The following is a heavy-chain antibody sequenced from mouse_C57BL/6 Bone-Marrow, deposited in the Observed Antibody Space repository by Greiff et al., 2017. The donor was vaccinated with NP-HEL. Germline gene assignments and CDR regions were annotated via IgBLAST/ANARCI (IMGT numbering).Heavy chain of an antibody. CDR3: ARHRDYDWYFDV. Sequence: EVQVVEPGGGLVKPGGSLKLSCAASGFTFSSYTMSWVRQTPEKRLEWVATISGGGGNTNYPASVKGRFTISRDNAKNTLYLQMSSLGSEDTSCYYCARHRDYDWYFDVWGTGTTVTVSS. V-gene: IGHV5-9*01. CDR1: GFTFSSYT. J-gene: IGHJ1*03. CDR2: ISGGGGNT. D-gene: IGHD2-4*01.